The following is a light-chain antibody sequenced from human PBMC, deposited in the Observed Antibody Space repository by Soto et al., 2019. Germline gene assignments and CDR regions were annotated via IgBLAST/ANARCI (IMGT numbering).Light chain of an antibody. Sequence: EIVLTQSPGTLSLSPGERATLSCRASQSVSSSYLAWYQQKPGQAPRLLIYGASSRPTGIPDWFSGSGSGTDFTLTISRLQPEDFAVYYCQQYGSSPPYTFGQGTKLEIK. CDR2: GAS. J-gene: IGKJ2*01. CDR3: QQYGSSPPYT. V-gene: IGKV3-20*01. CDR1: QSVSSSY.